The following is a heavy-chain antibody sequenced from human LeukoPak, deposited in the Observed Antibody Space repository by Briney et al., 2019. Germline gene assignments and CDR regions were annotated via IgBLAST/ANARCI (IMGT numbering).Heavy chain of an antibody. CDR2: ISAYNGNT. CDR3: ARDYLAVAAPGGPYYYYMDV. J-gene: IGHJ6*03. V-gene: IGHV1-18*01. Sequence: GASVKVSCTASGGTFSSYAISWVRQAPGQGLEWMGWISAYNGNTNYAQKLQGRVTITRDTSTSTVYMELSSLRSEDTAVYYCARDYLAVAAPGGPYYYYMDVWGKGTTVTVSS. CDR1: GGTFSSYA. D-gene: IGHD6-19*01.